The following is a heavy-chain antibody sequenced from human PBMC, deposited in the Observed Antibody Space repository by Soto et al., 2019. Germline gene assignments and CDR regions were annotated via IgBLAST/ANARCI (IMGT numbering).Heavy chain of an antibody. CDR2: ISPYTGNT. V-gene: IGHV1-18*01. Sequence: QGQLVQSGDEVKKPGASVKVSCKASGYIFVNYGIAWVRQAPGQGLEWMGWISPYTGNTHSATKVQGRLTMTTDTSTSTAYMDLGSLTSDDTAVYYCVMVDNYVTPTPQDVWGQGPTVTVSS. D-gene: IGHD3-16*01. CDR3: VMVDNYVTPTPQDV. J-gene: IGHJ6*02. CDR1: GYIFVNYG.